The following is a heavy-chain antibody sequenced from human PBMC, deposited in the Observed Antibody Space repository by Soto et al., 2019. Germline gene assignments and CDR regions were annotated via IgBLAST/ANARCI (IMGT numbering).Heavy chain of an antibody. V-gene: IGHV4-59*08. Sequence: QVQLQESGPGLVKPSETLSLTCTVSGGSISSYYWSWIRQPPGKGLEWIGYVYYSGSTNFNPSLKRRITISVNTSKNPFTPKLTPVPAAGPAVYYWATITPPRSSSWYPAWYFDLWGRGNLVTVSS. J-gene: IGHJ2*01. CDR1: GGSISSYY. D-gene: IGHD6-13*01. CDR3: ATITPPRSSSWYPAWYFDL. CDR2: VYYSGST.